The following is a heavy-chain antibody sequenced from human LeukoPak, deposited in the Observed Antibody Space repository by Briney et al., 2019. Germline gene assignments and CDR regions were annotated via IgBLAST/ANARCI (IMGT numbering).Heavy chain of an antibody. D-gene: IGHD3-22*01. Sequence: SETLSLTCTVSGGSISSYYWSWIRQPPGKGLEWIGYIYTSGSTNYNPSLKSRVTISVDTSKNQFSLKLSSVTAADTPVYYCARQKTYYYDSSERDWFDPWGQGTLVTVPS. CDR2: IYTSGST. CDR1: GGSISSYY. V-gene: IGHV4-4*09. CDR3: ARQKTYYYDSSERDWFDP. J-gene: IGHJ5*02.